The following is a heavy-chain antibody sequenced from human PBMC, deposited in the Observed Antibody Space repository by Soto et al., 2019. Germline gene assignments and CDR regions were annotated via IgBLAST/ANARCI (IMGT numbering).Heavy chain of an antibody. J-gene: IGHJ4*02. V-gene: IGHV1-69*02. CDR3: ASTAARYNWNYAY. CDR2: IIPILGIA. CDR1: GGTFSSYT. D-gene: IGHD1-7*01. Sequence: SVKVSCKASGGTFSSYTISWVRQAPGQGLEWMGRIIPILGIANYAQKLQGRVTITADKSTSTAYMELSSLRSEDTAVYYCASTAARYNWNYAYWGQGTLVTVSS.